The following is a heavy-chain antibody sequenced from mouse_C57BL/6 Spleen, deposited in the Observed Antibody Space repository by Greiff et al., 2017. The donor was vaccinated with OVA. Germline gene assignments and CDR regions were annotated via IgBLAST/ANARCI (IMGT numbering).Heavy chain of an antibody. D-gene: IGHD1-2*01. CDR3: ARYHLLRHLDY. CDR1: GFTFTDYY. V-gene: IGHV7-3*01. CDR2: IRNKANGYTT. Sequence: EVKLMESGGGLVQPGGSLSLSCAASGFTFTDYYMSWVRQPPGKALEWLGFIRNKANGYTTEYSASVKGRFTISRDNSQSILYLQMNALRAEDSATYYCARYHLLRHLDYWGQGTSVTVSS. J-gene: IGHJ4*01.